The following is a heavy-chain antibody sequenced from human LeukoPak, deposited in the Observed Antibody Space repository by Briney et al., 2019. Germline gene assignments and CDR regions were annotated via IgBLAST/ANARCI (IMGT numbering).Heavy chain of an antibody. CDR2: ISDSGGSA. J-gene: IGHJ4*02. CDR3: AKDNWYLDY. Sequence: PGRSLRLSCAASGFTFTNYAMSWVRQAPGKGLEWVSSISDSGGSAFYADSVRGRFTISRDNSKSTLYLQMSSLRAEDTAVYYCAKDNWYLDYWGQGTLVTVSS. D-gene: IGHD1-1*01. CDR1: GFTFTNYA. V-gene: IGHV3-23*01.